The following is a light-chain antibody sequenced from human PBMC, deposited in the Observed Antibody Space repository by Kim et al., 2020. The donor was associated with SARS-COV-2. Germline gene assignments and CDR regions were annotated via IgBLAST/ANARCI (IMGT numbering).Light chain of an antibody. J-gene: IGLJ3*02. CDR3: NSRDSSGDHVV. CDR1: SLRNYY. CDR2: GKY. V-gene: IGLV3-19*01. Sequence: SSGLTQDPAVSVALGQTVRLTCQGDSLRNYYATWYQQRPGQAPVLVLYGKYNRPSGIPDRFSGSASGNTASLTITGAQAEDEADYYCNSRDSSGDHVVFG.